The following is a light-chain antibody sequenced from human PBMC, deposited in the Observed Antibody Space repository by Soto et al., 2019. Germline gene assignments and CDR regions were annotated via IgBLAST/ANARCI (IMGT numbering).Light chain of an antibody. J-gene: IGKJ5*01. CDR1: QSVSSSY. CDR2: GAS. Sequence: EIVLTQSPGTLSLSPGERATLSCRASQSVSSSYLAWYQQKPGQAHRLLIYGASSSATGIPDRFSGSGSGTDFTLTISRLEPEDFAVYYCQQYDSSPITFGQGTRLEIK. CDR3: QQYDSSPIT. V-gene: IGKV3-20*01.